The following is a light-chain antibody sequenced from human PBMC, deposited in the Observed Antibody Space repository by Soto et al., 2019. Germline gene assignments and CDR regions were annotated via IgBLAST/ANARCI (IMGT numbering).Light chain of an antibody. CDR1: QGISTY. CDR2: AAS. V-gene: IGKV1-39*01. CDR3: QQSYSTTWT. Sequence: DILMTQSPSSLSASVGDRVTITCRASQGISTYLNWSQQKPGKAPKLLIYAASSLQSGVPSRFSGSGSETDFTLTISSLQPEDFATYSCQQSYSTTWTFGQGTKVEIK. J-gene: IGKJ1*01.